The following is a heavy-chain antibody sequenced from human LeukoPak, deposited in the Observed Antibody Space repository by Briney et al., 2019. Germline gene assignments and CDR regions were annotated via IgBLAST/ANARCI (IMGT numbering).Heavy chain of an antibody. J-gene: IGHJ5*02. CDR2: INPNSGGT. CDR3: AREYRDIVVVPGWFDP. V-gene: IGHV1-2*02. Sequence: ASVKVSCKASGYTFTGYYMHWVRQAPGQGLEWMGWINPNSGGTNYAQKFQGRVTMTRDTSISTAYMELSRLRSDDTAVYYCAREYRDIVVVPGWFDPWGQGTLVTVSS. D-gene: IGHD2-2*01. CDR1: GYTFTGYY.